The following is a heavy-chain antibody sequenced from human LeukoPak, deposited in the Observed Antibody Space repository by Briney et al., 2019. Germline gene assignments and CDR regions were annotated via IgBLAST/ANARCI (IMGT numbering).Heavy chain of an antibody. D-gene: IGHD5-12*01. V-gene: IGHV3-33*08. CDR2: IWYDGTNK. Sequence: GESLRLSCAASGFTFSSYGMHWVRQAPGKGLEWVAVIWYDGTNKYYADSVKGRFTISRDNSKNTLYLQMNSLRAEDTAVYYCARDHYGGYAYSDYWGQGALVIVSS. J-gene: IGHJ4*02. CDR1: GFTFSSYG. CDR3: ARDHYGGYAYSDY.